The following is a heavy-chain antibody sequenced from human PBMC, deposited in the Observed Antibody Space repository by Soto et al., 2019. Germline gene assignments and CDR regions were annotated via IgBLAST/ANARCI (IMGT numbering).Heavy chain of an antibody. D-gene: IGHD3-3*01. Sequence: GGSLRLSCAASGFTFSSYAMSWVRQAPGKGLEWVSAISGSGGSTYYADSVKGRFTISRDNSKNTLYLQMNSLRAEDTAVYYCAKEGAAYYDFWSGYLGAYFDYWGQGTLVTVSS. CDR2: ISGSGGST. V-gene: IGHV3-23*01. CDR1: GFTFSSYA. CDR3: AKEGAAYYDFWSGYLGAYFDY. J-gene: IGHJ4*02.